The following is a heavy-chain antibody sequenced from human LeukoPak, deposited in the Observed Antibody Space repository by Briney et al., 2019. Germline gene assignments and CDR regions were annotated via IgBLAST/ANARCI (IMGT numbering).Heavy chain of an antibody. CDR2: ISGRGGST. Sequence: GGSLRLSCAASGFTFSSYAMSWVRQAPGKGLEWVSAISGRGGSTYYADSVKGRFTISRDNSKNTLYLQMNSLRAEDTAVYYCAKAFGGDYYDSSGYHPFDYWGQGTLVTVSS. CDR3: AKAFGGDYYDSSGYHPFDY. D-gene: IGHD3-22*01. J-gene: IGHJ4*02. V-gene: IGHV3-23*01. CDR1: GFTFSSYA.